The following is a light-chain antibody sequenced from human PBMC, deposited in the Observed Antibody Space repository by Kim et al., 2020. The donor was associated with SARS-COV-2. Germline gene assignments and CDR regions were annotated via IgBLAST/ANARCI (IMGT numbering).Light chain of an antibody. CDR2: AAS. V-gene: IGKV1-39*01. J-gene: IGKJ2*01. CDR1: QNIIKY. Sequence: ASVRDRVTIPYRANQNIIKYLNVLQQKPGKAPKLLIYAASSLQRGVPSRFSGSGSGTDFTLTINSRQPEDFATYFCQQSYRTAPSTFGQGTNLEI. CDR3: QQSYRTAPST.